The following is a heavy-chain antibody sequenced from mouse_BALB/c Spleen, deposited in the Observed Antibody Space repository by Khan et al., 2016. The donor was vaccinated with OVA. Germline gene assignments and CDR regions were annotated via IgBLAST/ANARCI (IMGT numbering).Heavy chain of an antibody. D-gene: IGHD2-14*01. CDR3: TRAYYRYDSYSAIDY. V-gene: IGHV2-6-4*01. CDR2: IWGGGGS. J-gene: IGHJ4*01. CDR1: GFSLSRYT. Sequence: QVQLKQSGPGLVAPSQSLSITCAVSGFSLSRYTISWVRQPPGKGLEWLGMIWGGGGSDYNSTLKSRLIIRKDNSKSQVLLKMNSLKAEDTAMYYCTRAYYRYDSYSAIDYWGQGTTLTVSS.